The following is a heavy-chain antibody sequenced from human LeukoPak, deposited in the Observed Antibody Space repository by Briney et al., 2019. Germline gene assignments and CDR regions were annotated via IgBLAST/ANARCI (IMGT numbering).Heavy chain of an antibody. D-gene: IGHD3-10*01. Sequence: SETLSLTCTDSGGSISSYYWSWIRQPPGKGLEWIGYIYYSGSTNYNPSLKSRVTISVDTSKNQFSLKLSSVTAADTAVYYCASHVGSGSYFYWGQGTLVTVSS. CDR2: IYYSGST. J-gene: IGHJ4*02. CDR3: ASHVGSGSYFY. V-gene: IGHV4-59*08. CDR1: GGSISSYY.